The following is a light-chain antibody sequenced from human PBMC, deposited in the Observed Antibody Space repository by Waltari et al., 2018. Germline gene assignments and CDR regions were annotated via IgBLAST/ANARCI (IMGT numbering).Light chain of an antibody. V-gene: IGLV3-25*03. CDR3: QSADSSGTVV. Sequence: SYELTQPPSVSVSPGQTARTPCPGDALPKHYAYWYQQKPGQAPVLVIYKDSERPSGIPERFSGSSSGTTVTLTISGVQAEDEADYYCQSADSSGTVVFGGGTKLTVL. CDR1: ALPKHY. J-gene: IGLJ2*01. CDR2: KDS.